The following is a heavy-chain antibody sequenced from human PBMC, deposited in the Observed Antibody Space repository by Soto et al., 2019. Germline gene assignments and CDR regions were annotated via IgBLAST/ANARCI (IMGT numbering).Heavy chain of an antibody. Sequence: QVQLQESGPGLVKPSQTLSLTCTVSGGSISSGGYYWSWIRQHPGKGLEWIGYIYYSGSTYYNPSLKSRVTISVDTSKNQFSLKLSSVTAADTAVYYCARAGSCEGSSGYLGCDFDLWGRGTLVTVSS. CDR3: ARAGSCEGSSGYLGCDFDL. D-gene: IGHD3-22*01. J-gene: IGHJ2*01. V-gene: IGHV4-31*03. CDR1: GGSISSGGYY. CDR2: IYYSGST.